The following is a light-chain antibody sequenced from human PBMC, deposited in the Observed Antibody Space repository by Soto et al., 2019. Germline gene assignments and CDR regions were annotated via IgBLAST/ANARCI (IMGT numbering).Light chain of an antibody. J-gene: IGKJ3*01. V-gene: IGKV1-6*01. CDR3: LQDHNYPFT. CDR2: EAS. Sequence: AIQMTQSPSSLAAPVGDRVTITCRASQGIGTDLGWYQQRPGKAPNLLIYEASALRSGAPSRFSGSGSGTVFTLTISSLQPEDFGTYYCLQDHNYPFTFGPGTKV. CDR1: QGIGTD.